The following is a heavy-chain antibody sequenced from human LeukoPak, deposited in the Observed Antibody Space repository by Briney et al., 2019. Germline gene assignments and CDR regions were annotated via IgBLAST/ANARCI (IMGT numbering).Heavy chain of an antibody. Sequence: GGSLRLSCAASGFTFGDYSTNWVRQAPGKGLEWVSFISSGSRSILYADSVKGRFTISRDNAKNSMYLQMNTLRAEDTAVYYCARGHHYYDSSAYYYWGQGTLVTVSS. D-gene: IGHD3-22*01. CDR1: GFTFGDYS. J-gene: IGHJ4*02. CDR2: ISSGSRSI. CDR3: ARGHHYYDSSAYYY. V-gene: IGHV3-21*01.